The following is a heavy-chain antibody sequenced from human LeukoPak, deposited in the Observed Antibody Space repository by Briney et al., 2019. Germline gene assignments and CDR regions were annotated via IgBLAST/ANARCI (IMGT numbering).Heavy chain of an antibody. D-gene: IGHD6-6*01. CDR1: GGTFSSYA. CDR2: IIPIFGTA. Sequence: SVKVSCTASGGTFSSYAISWVRQAPGQGLEWMGGIIPIFGTANYAQKFQGRVTITADESTSTAYMELSSLRSEDTAVYYCARADDSSSSPFDYWGQGTLVTVSS. CDR3: ARADDSSSSPFDY. V-gene: IGHV1-69*13. J-gene: IGHJ4*02.